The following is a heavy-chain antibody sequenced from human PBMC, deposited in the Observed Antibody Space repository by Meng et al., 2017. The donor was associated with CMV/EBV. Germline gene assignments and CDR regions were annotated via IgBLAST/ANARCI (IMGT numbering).Heavy chain of an antibody. Sequence: SVQVSCKASGGTFSSYAISWVRQAPGQGLEWMGGIIPIFGTANYAQKFQGRVTITTDESTSTAYMELSSLRSEDTAVYYCAASNPTYYYYGMDVWGQGTTVTVSS. CDR1: GGTFSSYA. V-gene: IGHV1-69*05. CDR2: IIPIFGTA. CDR3: AASNPTYYYYGMDV. J-gene: IGHJ6*02.